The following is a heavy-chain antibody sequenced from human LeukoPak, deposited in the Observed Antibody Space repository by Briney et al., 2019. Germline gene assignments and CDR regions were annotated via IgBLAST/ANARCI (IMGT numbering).Heavy chain of an antibody. V-gene: IGHV3-20*04. Sequence: GGSLRLSCAASGFTFDDYGMSWVRQAPGKGLEWVSGINWNGGSTGYADSVKGRFTISRDNAKNSLYLQMDSLRAEDTAVYYCAREMATITGNYWGQGTLVTVSS. CDR3: AREMATITGNY. CDR1: GFTFDDYG. D-gene: IGHD5-24*01. J-gene: IGHJ4*02. CDR2: INWNGGST.